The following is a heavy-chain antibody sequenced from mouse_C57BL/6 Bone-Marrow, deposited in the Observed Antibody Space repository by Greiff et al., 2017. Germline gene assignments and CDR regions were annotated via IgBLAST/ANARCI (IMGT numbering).Heavy chain of an antibody. J-gene: IGHJ2*01. CDR3: ARQKVYYCDY. CDR1: EYEFPSHD. CDR2: INSDGGST. V-gene: IGHV5-2*01. Sequence: EVKLLESGGGLVQPGESLKLSCESTEYEFPSHDMSWVRKTPEKRLELVAAINSDGGSTYYPDTMERRFIISRDNTKKTIYLQMSSLRSEDTALYYCARQKVYYCDYWGQGTTLTVSS.